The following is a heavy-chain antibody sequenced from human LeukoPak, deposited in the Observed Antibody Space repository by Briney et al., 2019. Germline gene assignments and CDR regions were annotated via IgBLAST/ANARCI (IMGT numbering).Heavy chain of an antibody. J-gene: IGHJ4*02. V-gene: IGHV3-21*01. CDR2: MSSSSSYI. D-gene: IGHD5-12*01. CDR1: GFXFSSYS. CDR3: ARTAYSDYSLGF. Sequence: GGSLRLSCAASGFXFSSYSMNWVRQAPGKGQEWVSVMSSSSSYIYYADSVKGRFTISRDTAKNSLYLQMNSLRAEDTAVYYCARTAYSDYSLGFWGQGTLVTVSS.